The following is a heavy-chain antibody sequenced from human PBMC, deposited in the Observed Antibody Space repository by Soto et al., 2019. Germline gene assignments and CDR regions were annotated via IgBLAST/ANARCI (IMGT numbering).Heavy chain of an antibody. CDR1: GYTLTSYA. Sequence: ASVKVSCKASGYTLTSYAVRWVRQAPGQRLEWMGWINAGNGNTKYSQKFQDRVTITRDTSASTAYIELSSLRSEDTAVYYCAVIPSYCSGGSCWGQGTLLTVSS. CDR3: AVIPSYCSGGSC. V-gene: IGHV1-3*01. J-gene: IGHJ4*02. CDR2: INAGNGNT. D-gene: IGHD2-15*01.